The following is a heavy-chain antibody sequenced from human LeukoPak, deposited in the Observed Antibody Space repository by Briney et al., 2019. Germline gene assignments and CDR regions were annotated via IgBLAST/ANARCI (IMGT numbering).Heavy chain of an antibody. D-gene: IGHD2-21*01. CDR3: AKGGDGRYYSRADY. Sequence: GGSLRLSCAASGFTFNSYAMSWVRQAPGKGLEWVSTVGGSASGTFYADSVKGRFTISRDNSKNTLYLQMNSLRAEDTAVYYCAKGGDGRYYSRADYWGQGTLVTVSS. CDR2: VGGSASGT. CDR1: GFTFNSYA. V-gene: IGHV3-23*01. J-gene: IGHJ4*02.